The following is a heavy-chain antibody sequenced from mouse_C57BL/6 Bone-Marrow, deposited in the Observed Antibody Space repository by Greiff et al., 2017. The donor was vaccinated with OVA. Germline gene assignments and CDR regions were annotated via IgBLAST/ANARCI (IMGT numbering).Heavy chain of an antibody. CDR1: GYTFTSYW. J-gene: IGHJ2*01. V-gene: IGHV1-64*01. Sequence: QVQLQQPGAELVKPGASVKLSCKASGYTFTSYWMHWVKQRPGQGLEWIGMIHPNSGSTNYNEKFKSKATLTVDKSSSTAYMQLSSLTSEDSAVYYCARGGIYYGSSLYYFDDWGQGTTLTVSS. CDR3: ARGGIYYGSSLYYFDD. D-gene: IGHD1-1*01. CDR2: IHPNSGST.